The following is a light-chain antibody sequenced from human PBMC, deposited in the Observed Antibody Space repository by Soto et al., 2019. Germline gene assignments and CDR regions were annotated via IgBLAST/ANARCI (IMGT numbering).Light chain of an antibody. CDR2: NVY. Sequence: LTQPASVSGSPGQSITISCTGTSSDVGAYNFVSWHQQHPGKAPKLMIYNVYDRPSGISYRFSGSKSGNTASLTISGLQGEDEADYYCSAYTVSRTYVFGTGTKVTVL. CDR1: SSDVGAYNF. CDR3: SAYTVSRTYV. J-gene: IGLJ1*01. V-gene: IGLV2-14*03.